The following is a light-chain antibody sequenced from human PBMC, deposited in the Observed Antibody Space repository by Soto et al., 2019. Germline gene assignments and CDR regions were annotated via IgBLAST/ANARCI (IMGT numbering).Light chain of an antibody. CDR3: QQYGSSPPYT. J-gene: IGKJ2*01. CDR2: GAS. Sequence: EIVLTQSPGTLSLSPGEGATLSCRASQSVSSNYLAWYQQKPGQAPRLLIFGASNRASDIPDRFSGSGSETDFTLTISRLEPEDFAVYYCQQYGSSPPYTFGQGTKLEIK. CDR1: QSVSSNY. V-gene: IGKV3-20*01.